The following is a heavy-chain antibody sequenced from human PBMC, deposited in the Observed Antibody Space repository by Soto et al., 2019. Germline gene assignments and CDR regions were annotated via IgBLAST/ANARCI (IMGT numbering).Heavy chain of an antibody. D-gene: IGHD3-22*01. CDR1: GYTFTSYG. Sequence: QVQLVQSGAEVKKPGASVKVSCRASGYTFTSYGITWVRQAPGQGLEWMGWISPHNGNTNYAQKLQGRVTMTTDTSTSTAYMELRSLRSDDTAVYYCARAVDYYDSSGYYTHEYFQHWGQGTLVTVSS. CDR3: ARAVDYYDSSGYYTHEYFQH. V-gene: IGHV1-18*01. J-gene: IGHJ1*01. CDR2: ISPHNGNT.